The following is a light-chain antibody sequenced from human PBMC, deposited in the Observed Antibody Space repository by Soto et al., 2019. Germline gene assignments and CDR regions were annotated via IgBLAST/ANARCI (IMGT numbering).Light chain of an antibody. CDR1: SSDVGAYNY. CDR2: DVN. V-gene: IGLV2-11*01. Sequence: QSVLTQPHSVTGSPGQSVTISCSGTSSDVGAYNYVSWYQQHPGKAPKLIISDVNKRPSGVPDRFSGSKSGNTASLTISGLQAADEADYFCSSYAGTHTYVVFGGGTQLTVL. CDR3: SSYAGTHTYVV. J-gene: IGLJ2*01.